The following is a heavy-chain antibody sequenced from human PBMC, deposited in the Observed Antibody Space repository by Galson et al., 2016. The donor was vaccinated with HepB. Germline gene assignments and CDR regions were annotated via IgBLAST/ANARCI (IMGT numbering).Heavy chain of an antibody. J-gene: IGHJ4*02. CDR3: AGLGTLDYGVFSENF. Sequence: SLRLSCAASGFSFRNYPIHWVRQAPGKGLEWVALMSNDGTYKYYADSVKDRFTISTDISQKTQFLQMNSLRTDDTAVYYSAGLGTLDYGVFSENFWGQGTLVTVSS. CDR2: MSNDGTYK. V-gene: IGHV3-30-3*01. CDR1: GFSFRNYP. D-gene: IGHD4-17*01.